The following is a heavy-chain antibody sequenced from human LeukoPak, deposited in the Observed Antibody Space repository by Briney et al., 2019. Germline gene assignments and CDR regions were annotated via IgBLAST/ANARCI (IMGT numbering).Heavy chain of an antibody. CDR3: ARSYGSGSYYNLFDY. J-gene: IGHJ4*02. CDR2: IYYSGST. Sequence: PSETLSLTCTVSGGSISSHYWSWIRQPPGKGLEWIGYIYYSGSTNYNPSLKSRVTISVDTSKNQFSLKLSSVTAADTAEYYCARSYGSGSYYNLFDYWGQGTLVTVSS. CDR1: GGSISSHY. V-gene: IGHV4-59*11. D-gene: IGHD3-10*01.